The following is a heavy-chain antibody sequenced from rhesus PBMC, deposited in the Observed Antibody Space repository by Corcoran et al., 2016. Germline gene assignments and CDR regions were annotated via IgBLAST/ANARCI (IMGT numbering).Heavy chain of an antibody. CDR1: GGSVSSSNW. V-gene: IGHV4-57*01. CDR3: ARGIPAAAASRDY. Sequence: QLQLQESGPGLVKPSETLSLTCAVSGGSVSSSNWWSWIRQPPGKGLEWVGRISGSGGSTSYNPTLTSRVTISADPAENQFSREGSSVTAAVTAGYYCARGIPAAAASRDYWGQGVLVTVSS. CDR2: ISGSGGST. D-gene: IGHD6-25*01. J-gene: IGHJ4*01.